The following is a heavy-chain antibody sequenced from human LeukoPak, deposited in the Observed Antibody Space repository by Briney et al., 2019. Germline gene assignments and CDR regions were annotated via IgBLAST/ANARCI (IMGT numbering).Heavy chain of an antibody. Sequence: GGSLRLSSAASGFTVSSNYMNWVRQAPAKGLEWVSVIYSDGSTYYADPVKGRFTISRDNSKNTLYLQMNSLRAEDTAVYYCARDRPWRYFDYWGQGTLVTVSS. J-gene: IGHJ4*02. CDR3: ARDRPWRYFDY. V-gene: IGHV3-66*01. D-gene: IGHD5-12*01. CDR1: GFTVSSNY. CDR2: IYSDGST.